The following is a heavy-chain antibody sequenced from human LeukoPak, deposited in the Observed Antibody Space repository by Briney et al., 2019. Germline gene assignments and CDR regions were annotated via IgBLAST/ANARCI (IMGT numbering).Heavy chain of an antibody. D-gene: IGHD6-19*01. CDR3: AREFWSRGSYTSGWFYQY. V-gene: IGHV6-1*01. CDR1: GDTVSSNSAA. Sequence: SQTLSLTCGISGDTVSSNSAAWHWIRQSPSSGLEWQGRTYYRSWWYNDYSVSVKSRITINADTSKNQFSLQLRSLSPEDTAVYYCAREFWSRGSYTSGWFYQYWGQGTLVTVSS. CDR2: TYYRSWWYN. J-gene: IGHJ4*02.